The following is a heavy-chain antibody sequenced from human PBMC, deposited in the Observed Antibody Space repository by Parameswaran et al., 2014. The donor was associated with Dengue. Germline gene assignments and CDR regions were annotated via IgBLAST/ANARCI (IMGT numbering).Heavy chain of an antibody. CDR3: ARKYYDFWSGYYTGIGPYYFDY. D-gene: IGHD3-3*01. Sequence: RWIRQPQEGLEWVANIKQDGSEKYYVDSVKGRFTISRDNAKNSLYLQMNSLRAEDTAVYYCARKYYDFWSGYYTGIGPYYFDYWGQGTLVTVSS. J-gene: IGHJ4*02. CDR2: IKQDGSEK. V-gene: IGHV3-7*04.